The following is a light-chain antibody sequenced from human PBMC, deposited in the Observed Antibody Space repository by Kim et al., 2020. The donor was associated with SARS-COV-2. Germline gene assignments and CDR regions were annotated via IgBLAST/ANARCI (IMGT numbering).Light chain of an antibody. CDR1: LSVLYTSSNKNY. CDR3: QQYYTSPFT. Sequence: ATINCKSSLSVLYTSSNKNYLAWYQQKPGQPPELLIFWASTRESGVPDRFSGSGSGTDFTLTISSLQAEDVAVYFCQQYYTSPFTFGQGTKVDIK. V-gene: IGKV4-1*01. J-gene: IGKJ2*01. CDR2: WAS.